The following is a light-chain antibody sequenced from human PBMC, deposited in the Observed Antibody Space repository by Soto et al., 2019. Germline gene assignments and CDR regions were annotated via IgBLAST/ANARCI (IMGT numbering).Light chain of an antibody. CDR1: QSVSSSY. CDR3: QQYGSSPRFT. V-gene: IGKV3-20*01. CDR2: GAS. Sequence: EIVLTQSPGTLSLSPGERATLSCRASQSVSSSYLAWYQQKPGQAHSLLIYGASSRATGIPDRFSGSGSWTDFTFSISRLEPEDFAVYYCQQYGSSPRFTFGQGTKLEIK. J-gene: IGKJ2*01.